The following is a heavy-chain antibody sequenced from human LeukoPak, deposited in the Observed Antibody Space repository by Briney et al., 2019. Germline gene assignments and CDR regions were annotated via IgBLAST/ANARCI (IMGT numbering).Heavy chain of an antibody. CDR2: IIPILGIA. CDR3: ASTIVVVPAADDAFDI. D-gene: IGHD2-2*01. Sequence: SVKASCKASGGTFSSYTISWVRQAPGQGLEWMGRIIPILGIANYAQKFQGRVTITADKSTSTAYMELSSLRSEDTAVYYCASTIVVVPAADDAFDIWGQGTMVTVSS. J-gene: IGHJ3*02. V-gene: IGHV1-69*02. CDR1: GGTFSSYT.